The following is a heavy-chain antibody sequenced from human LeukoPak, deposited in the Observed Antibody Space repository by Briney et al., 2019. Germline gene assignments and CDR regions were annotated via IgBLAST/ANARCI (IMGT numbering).Heavy chain of an antibody. CDR3: ARGPRDWLIVGWFDP. CDR2: IYHSGSG. D-gene: IGHD3-9*01. V-gene: IGHV4-39*02. CDR1: GDSITNGIYY. J-gene: IGHJ5*02. Sequence: SETLSLICSVSGDSITNGIYYWGWVRQPPGRGLEWIGNIYHSGSGHYNLSLQSRVTISVDTSKNHFFLKMTSVTAADTGVYYCARGPRDWLIVGWFDPWGQGTPVTVSS.